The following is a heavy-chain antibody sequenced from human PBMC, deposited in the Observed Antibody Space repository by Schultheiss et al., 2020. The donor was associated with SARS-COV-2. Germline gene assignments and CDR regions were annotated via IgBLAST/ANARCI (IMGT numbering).Heavy chain of an antibody. CDR3: ARKYIVVVPAAPWFDP. V-gene: IGHV4-39*07. CDR2: IYYSGST. D-gene: IGHD2-2*01. Sequence: SETLSLTCTVSGGSISSSSYYWGWIRQPPGKGLEWIGSIYYSGSTYYNPSLKSRVTISVDTSKNQFSLKLSSVTAADTAVYYCARKYIVVVPAAPWFDPWGQGTRVTVAS. CDR1: GGSISSSSYY. J-gene: IGHJ5*02.